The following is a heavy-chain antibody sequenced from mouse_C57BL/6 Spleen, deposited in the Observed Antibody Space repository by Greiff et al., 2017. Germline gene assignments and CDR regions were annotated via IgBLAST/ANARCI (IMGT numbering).Heavy chain of an antibody. V-gene: IGHV7-1*01. CDR1: GFTFSDFY. D-gene: IGHD2-3*01. CDR3: ARDGRWLPFAY. CDR2: SRNKANDYTT. J-gene: IGHJ3*01. Sequence: EVKLVESGGGLVQSGRSLRLSCATSGFTFSDFYMEWVRQAPGKGLEWIAASRNKANDYTTEYSASVKGRFIVSRDTSQSILYLQMNALRAEDTAIYYCARDGRWLPFAYWGQGTLVTVSA.